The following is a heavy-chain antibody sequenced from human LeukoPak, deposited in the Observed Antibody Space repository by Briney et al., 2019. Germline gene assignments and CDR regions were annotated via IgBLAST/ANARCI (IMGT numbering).Heavy chain of an antibody. J-gene: IGHJ4*02. CDR1: GFTFSIHG. V-gene: IGHV3-30*02. Sequence: SGGSLRLSCAASGFTFSIHGMHWVRQAPGKGLEWLTLIQNDGGNEYYADSVKSRFTISRDNSKNTLFLQLNSLRAEDTAVYYCARDRSSSFDYWGPGTLVAVSS. CDR2: IQNDGGNE. CDR3: ARDRSSSFDY.